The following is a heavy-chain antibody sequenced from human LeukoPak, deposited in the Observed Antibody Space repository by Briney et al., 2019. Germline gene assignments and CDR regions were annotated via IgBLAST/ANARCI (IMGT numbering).Heavy chain of an antibody. D-gene: IGHD4-4*01. J-gene: IGHJ6*02. V-gene: IGHV3-21*06. Sequence: GGSLTLSCEASGFTFSGYSMNWVRQAPGKGLEWVSYISESSSHTYNADSVKGRFTISRDNAKNSLYPQMNSLRVEDTGIYYCARDRAVKARIGGMDVWGQGTTVIVSS. CDR2: ISESSSHT. CDR3: ARDRAVKARIGGMDV. CDR1: GFTFSGYS.